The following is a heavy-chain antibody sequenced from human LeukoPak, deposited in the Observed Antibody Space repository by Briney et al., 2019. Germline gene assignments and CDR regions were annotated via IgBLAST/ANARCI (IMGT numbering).Heavy chain of an antibody. J-gene: IGHJ4*02. V-gene: IGHV3-30*03. CDR1: GFTFSDYY. Sequence: GGSLRLSCAASGFTFSDYYMIWIRQAPGKGLEWVAVISYDGRNKYYGDSVKGRFTISRDDSKNTLYLQMNSLRAEDTAVYYCARDQVEQWSGVAWYIDYWGQGTLVTVSS. CDR3: ARDQVEQWSGVAWYIDY. CDR2: ISYDGRNK. D-gene: IGHD6-19*01.